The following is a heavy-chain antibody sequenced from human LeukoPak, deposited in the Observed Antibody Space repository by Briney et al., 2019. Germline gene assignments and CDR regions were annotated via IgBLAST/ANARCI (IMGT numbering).Heavy chain of an antibody. CDR2: ISRTSAYI. J-gene: IGHJ4*02. Sequence: GRSLRLSCAASGFNFNDYAMKWVRQAPGKVLEWVAAISRTSAYIYYSDSVKGRFTISRDNAKNSVYLQMDSLRAEDTAIYYCARDERRYCRDISCYPGDYWGQGTLVTVSS. V-gene: IGHV3-21*01. D-gene: IGHD2-15*01. CDR1: GFNFNDYA. CDR3: ARDERRYCRDISCYPGDY.